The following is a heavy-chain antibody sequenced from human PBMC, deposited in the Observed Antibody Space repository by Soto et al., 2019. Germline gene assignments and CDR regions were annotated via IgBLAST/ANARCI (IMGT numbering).Heavy chain of an antibody. D-gene: IGHD3-3*01. J-gene: IGHJ1*01. V-gene: IGHV3-49*04. CDR2: IRSKAYGGTT. CDR3: LKGDFWSGYYNEYFQH. CDR1: GFTFGDYA. Sequence: GESLKISCTASGFTFGDYAMSWVRQAPGKGLEWVGFIRSKAYGGTTEYAASVKGRFTISRDDSKSIAYLQMNSLKTEDTAVYYCLKGDFWSGYYNEYFQHWGQGTLVTVSS.